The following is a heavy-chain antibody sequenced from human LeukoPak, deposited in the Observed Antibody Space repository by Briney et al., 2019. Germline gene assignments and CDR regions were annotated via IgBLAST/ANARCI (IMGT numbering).Heavy chain of an antibody. V-gene: IGHV3-15*01. Sequence: GGSLRLSCAASGFTFSNAWMSWVRQAPGKGLEWVGRIKSKTDGGTTDYAAPVKGRFTISRDDSKNTLYLQMNSLKTEDTAVYYCTTAAAYSSSWYYWGQGTLVTVSS. CDR3: TTAAAYSSSWYY. D-gene: IGHD6-13*01. CDR2: IKSKTDGGTT. J-gene: IGHJ4*02. CDR1: GFTFSNAW.